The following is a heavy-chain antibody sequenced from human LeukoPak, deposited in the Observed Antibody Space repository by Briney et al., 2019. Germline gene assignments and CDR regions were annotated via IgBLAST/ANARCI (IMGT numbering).Heavy chain of an antibody. CDR1: GYTFTSYY. J-gene: IGHJ3*02. CDR3: ARDLGVRGIIDAFDM. V-gene: IGHV1-46*01. Sequence: ASVKVSCKASGYTFTSYYMHWVRQAPGQGLEWMGIINPSGGSTSYAQKFQGRVTMTRDTSTSTAYMDLRNLIYDDTAIYYCARDLGVRGIIDAFDMWGQGTIITVSS. D-gene: IGHD3-10*01. CDR2: INPSGGST.